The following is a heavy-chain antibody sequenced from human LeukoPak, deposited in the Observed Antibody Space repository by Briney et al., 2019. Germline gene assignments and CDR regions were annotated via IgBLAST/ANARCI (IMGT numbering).Heavy chain of an antibody. CDR3: VKDLVGYSYGYDFDY. J-gene: IGHJ4*02. CDR1: GFTFSSYA. D-gene: IGHD5-18*01. CDR2: ISSNGGST. V-gene: IGHV3-64D*06. Sequence: PGGSLRLSCSASGFTFSSYAMHWVRQAPGKGLEYVSAISSNGGSTYYADSVKGRFTISRDNSKNTLYLQMRSLRAEDTAVYYCVKDLVGYSYGYDFDYWGQGTLVTVSS.